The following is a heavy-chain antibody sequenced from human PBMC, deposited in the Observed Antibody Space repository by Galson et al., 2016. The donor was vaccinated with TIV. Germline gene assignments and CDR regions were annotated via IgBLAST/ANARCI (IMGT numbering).Heavy chain of an antibody. CDR1: GYTFTSYG. D-gene: IGHD3-16*01. Sequence: SVKVSCKASGYTFTSYGISWVRQAPGQGLEWMGWISTYNGNTNYVQKLQGRVTMTTDTSTSTAYMELRSLRSDDTAVYYCARDNRLEDRSGYRSPFDYWGQGTLVTVSS. CDR3: ARDNRLEDRSGYRSPFDY. CDR2: ISTYNGNT. J-gene: IGHJ4*02. V-gene: IGHV1-18*01.